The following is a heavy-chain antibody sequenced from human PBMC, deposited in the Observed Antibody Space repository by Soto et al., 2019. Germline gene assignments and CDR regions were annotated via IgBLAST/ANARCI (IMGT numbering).Heavy chain of an antibody. CDR3: AREDSIIIPAVSDF. D-gene: IGHD2-2*01. V-gene: IGHV3-21*01. Sequence: GGSLRLSCTVSGFAFNNYGINWVRQAPGKGLEWVSSISKSDYTYYSDSVKGRFTISRDNAKSSVSLQMNTLRVEDTAVYYCAREDSIIIPAVSDFWGQGALVTVSS. CDR2: ISKSDYT. J-gene: IGHJ4*02. CDR1: GFAFNNYG.